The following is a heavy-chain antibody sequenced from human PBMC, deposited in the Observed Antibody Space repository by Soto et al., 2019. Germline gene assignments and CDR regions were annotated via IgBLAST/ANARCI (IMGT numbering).Heavy chain of an antibody. CDR2: IYYSGST. D-gene: IGHD1-1*01. V-gene: IGHV4-59*08. Sequence: PSETLSLTCTVSGGSISSYYWSWIRQPPGKGLEWIAYIYYSGSTEYNPSLKSRVTISVDTSKNQFSLKLSSVTAADTAVYYCARHLSTTIANIPFDYWGQGTLVTVSS. CDR1: GGSISSYY. J-gene: IGHJ4*02. CDR3: ARHLSTTIANIPFDY.